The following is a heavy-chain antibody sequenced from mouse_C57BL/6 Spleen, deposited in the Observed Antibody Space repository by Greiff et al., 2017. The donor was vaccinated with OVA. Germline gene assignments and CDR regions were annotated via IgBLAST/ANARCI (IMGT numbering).Heavy chain of an antibody. CDR2: IDPETGGT. CDR1: GYTFTDYE. Sequence: QVQLQQSGAELVRPGASVTLSCKASGYTFTDYEMHWVKQTPVHGLEWIGAIDPETGGTAYNQKFKGKAILTADKSSSTAYMELRSLTSEDSAVYYCSITTVVARYYFDYWGQGTTLTVSS. J-gene: IGHJ2*01. V-gene: IGHV1-15*01. CDR3: SITTVVARYYFDY. D-gene: IGHD1-1*01.